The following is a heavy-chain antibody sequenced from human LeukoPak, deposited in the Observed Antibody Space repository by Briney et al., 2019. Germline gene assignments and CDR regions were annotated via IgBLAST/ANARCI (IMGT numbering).Heavy chain of an antibody. Sequence: GGSLRLSCAASGFTFSSYWMSWVRQAPGKGLEWVANIKQDGSEKYYADSVKGRFTISRDNAKNSLYLQMNSLRAEDTAVYYCARDSDTAMATGYYYYGMDVWGQGTTVTVSS. V-gene: IGHV3-7*01. CDR3: ARDSDTAMATGYYYYGMDV. CDR1: GFTFSSYW. D-gene: IGHD5-18*01. CDR2: IKQDGSEK. J-gene: IGHJ6*02.